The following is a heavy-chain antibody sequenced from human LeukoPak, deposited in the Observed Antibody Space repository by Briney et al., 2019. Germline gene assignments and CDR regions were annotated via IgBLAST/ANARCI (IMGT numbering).Heavy chain of an antibody. V-gene: IGHV1-46*01. CDR2: INPSGGST. D-gene: IGHD3-3*01. J-gene: IGHJ3*02. CDR1: GYTFTSYY. Sequence: ASVKVSCKASGYTFTSYYMHWVRQAPGQGLEWMGIINPSGGSTSYAQKFQGRVTMTRDTSTSTVYMELSSLRSEDTAVYYCARGFGKRVTIFGVVIPRAFGAFDIWGQGTMVTVSS. CDR3: ARGFGKRVTIFGVVIPRAFGAFDI.